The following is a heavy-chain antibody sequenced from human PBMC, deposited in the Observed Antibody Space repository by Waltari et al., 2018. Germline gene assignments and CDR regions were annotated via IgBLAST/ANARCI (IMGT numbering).Heavy chain of an antibody. J-gene: IGHJ4*02. V-gene: IGHV3-15*01. D-gene: IGHD5-12*01. CDR2: IKSKTDGGTT. Sequence: EVQLVESGGGLVKPGGSLRLSCAASGFTFSNAWMSWVRQAPGKGLEWVGRIKSKTDGGTTDYAAPVKGRFTISRDDSKNTLYLQMNSLKTEDTAVYYCTTVLLVATMGPGFDYWGQGTLVTVSS. CDR3: TTVLLVATMGPGFDY. CDR1: GFTFSNAW.